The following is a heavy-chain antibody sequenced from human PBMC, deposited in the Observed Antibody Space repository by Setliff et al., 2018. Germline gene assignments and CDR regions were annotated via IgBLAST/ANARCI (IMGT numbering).Heavy chain of an antibody. CDR3: VRGPGPSVVVAMPFDR. CDR2: ISPYNEKT. J-gene: IGHJ4*02. Sequence: ASVKVSCKTSGYDFITFGISWVRQAPGQGLEWMGWISPYNEKTDYAEKFQGRVTMTTDTSTTTVYMEVASLRSDDTAVYYCVRGPGPSVVVAMPFDRWGQGTLVTVSS. D-gene: IGHD5-12*01. V-gene: IGHV1-18*01. CDR1: GYDFITFG.